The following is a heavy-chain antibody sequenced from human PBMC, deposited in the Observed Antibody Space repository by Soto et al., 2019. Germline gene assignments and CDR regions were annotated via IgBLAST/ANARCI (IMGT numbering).Heavy chain of an antibody. J-gene: IGHJ4*02. CDR1: GGTFNAHA. D-gene: IGHD2-15*01. Sequence: QVQLVQSGAEVKKPGSSVKVSCKGSGGTFNAHAISWVRQAPGQGLEWMGGIIPIFGTPNYAQKFQGRLTINADTSTTTAYLELSSLRSDDTDVYFCARVRWTLSLQESEAIWGQGTLVTVSS. CDR3: ARVRWTLSLQESEAI. CDR2: IIPIFGTP. V-gene: IGHV1-69*06.